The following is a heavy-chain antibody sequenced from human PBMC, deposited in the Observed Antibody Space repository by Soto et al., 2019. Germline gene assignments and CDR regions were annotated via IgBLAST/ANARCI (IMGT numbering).Heavy chain of an antibody. D-gene: IGHD6-6*01. CDR3: AGDGLEYSSSSGYYYYYMDV. CDR1: GGSISSGGYY. Sequence: PSETLSLTCTVSGGSISSGGYYWSWIRQHPGKGLEWIGYIYYSGSTYYNPSLKSRVTISVDTSKNQFSLKLSSVTAADTAVYYCAGDGLEYSSSSGYYYYYMDVWGKGTTVTVSS. J-gene: IGHJ6*03. CDR2: IYYSGST. V-gene: IGHV4-31*03.